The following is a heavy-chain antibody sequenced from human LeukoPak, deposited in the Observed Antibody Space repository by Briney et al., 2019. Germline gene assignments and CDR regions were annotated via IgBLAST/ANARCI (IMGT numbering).Heavy chain of an antibody. CDR2: IWYDGRDK. Sequence: GGSLRLSCAASGFTFSSYAMYWVRQAPGKGLEWVASIWYDGRDKYYRDSVKGRFTISRDNSKNTLYLQMNSLRAEDTAVYYCAKGRAEKYAFDYWGQGTLVTVSS. CDR3: AKGRAEKYAFDY. J-gene: IGHJ4*02. D-gene: IGHD2-2*01. V-gene: IGHV3-33*06. CDR1: GFTFSSYA.